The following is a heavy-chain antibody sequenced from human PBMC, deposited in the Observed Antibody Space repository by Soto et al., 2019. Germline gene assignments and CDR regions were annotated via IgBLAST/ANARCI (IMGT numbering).Heavy chain of an antibody. Sequence: QVQLVESGGGVVQPGRSLRLSCAASGFTFSSYGMHWVRQAPGKGLEWVAVISYDGSNKYYADSVKGRFTISRDNSKNTLYLQMNSRRAEDTAVYYCAKDWVKWELQGGGDYWGQGTLVTVSS. J-gene: IGHJ4*02. CDR1: GFTFSSYG. CDR2: ISYDGSNK. V-gene: IGHV3-30*18. CDR3: AKDWVKWELQGGGDY. D-gene: IGHD1-26*01.